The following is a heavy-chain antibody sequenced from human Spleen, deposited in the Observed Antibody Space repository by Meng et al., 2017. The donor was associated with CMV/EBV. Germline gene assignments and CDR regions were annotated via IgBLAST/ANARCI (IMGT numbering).Heavy chain of an antibody. CDR3: AREGSRAAAIVG. CDR2: IIPILGIA. J-gene: IGHJ2*01. D-gene: IGHD2-2*01. V-gene: IGHV1-69*10. CDR1: GYTFTAHY. Sequence: SVKVSCKASGYTFTAHYFHWVRQAPGQGLEWMGGIIPILGIANYAQKFQGRVTITADKSTSTAYMELSSLRSEDTAVYYCAREGSRAAAIVGWGRGTLVTVSS.